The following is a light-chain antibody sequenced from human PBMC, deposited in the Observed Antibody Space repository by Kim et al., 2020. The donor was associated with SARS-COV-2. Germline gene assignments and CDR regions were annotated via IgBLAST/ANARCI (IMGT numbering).Light chain of an antibody. J-gene: IGLJ3*02. V-gene: IGLV2-18*02. Sequence: QSVTTSCTGTSRDVGSYNRVSWYQQPPGTAPKLMIYEVSNRPSGVPDRFSGSKSGNTASLTISGLQAEDEADYYCSSYTSSSTFGVFGGGTQLTVL. CDR2: EVS. CDR1: SRDVGSYNR. CDR3: SSYTSSSTFGV.